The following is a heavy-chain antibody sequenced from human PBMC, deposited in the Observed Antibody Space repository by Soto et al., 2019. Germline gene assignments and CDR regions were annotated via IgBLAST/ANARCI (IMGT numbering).Heavy chain of an antibody. Sequence: PGGSLRLSCAASGFTFSSYEMNWVRQAPGKGLEWVSYISSSGSTIYYADSVKGRFTISRDNAKNSLYLQMSSLRAEDTAVYYCARVGYCSSTSCSRYYYGMDVWGQGTTVTVSS. J-gene: IGHJ6*02. CDR2: ISSSGSTI. CDR3: ARVGYCSSTSCSRYYYGMDV. D-gene: IGHD2-2*01. V-gene: IGHV3-48*03. CDR1: GFTFSSYE.